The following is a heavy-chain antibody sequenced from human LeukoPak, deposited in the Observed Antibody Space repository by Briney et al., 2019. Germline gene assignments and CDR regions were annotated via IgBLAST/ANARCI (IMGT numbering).Heavy chain of an antibody. Sequence: PGGSLRLSCAASGFTVSNTYMSWVRQAPGKGLEWVSLIYSGGGTYSADSVKGRFTISRDISKNTLYLQMNSLRAEDTAVYYCARDIVPAAPYFYYDGLDVWGQGATVTVSS. J-gene: IGHJ6*02. D-gene: IGHD2-2*01. CDR3: ARDIVPAAPYFYYDGLDV. V-gene: IGHV3-53*05. CDR2: IYSGGGT. CDR1: GFTVSNTY.